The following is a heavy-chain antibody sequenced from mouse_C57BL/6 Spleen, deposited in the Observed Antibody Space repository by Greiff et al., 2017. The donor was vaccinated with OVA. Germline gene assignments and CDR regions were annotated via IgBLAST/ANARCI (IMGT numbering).Heavy chain of an antibody. CDR2: IYPGDGDT. J-gene: IGHJ4*01. V-gene: IGHV1-82*01. Sequence: QVQLQQSGPELVKPGASVKISCKASGYAFSSSWMNWVKQRPGKGLEWIGRIYPGDGDTNYNGKFKGKATLTADKSSSTAYMKLSSLTSEDSAVYFCARRPAYYYAMDYWGQGTSVTVSS. CDR3: ARRPAYYYAMDY. CDR1: GYAFSSSW.